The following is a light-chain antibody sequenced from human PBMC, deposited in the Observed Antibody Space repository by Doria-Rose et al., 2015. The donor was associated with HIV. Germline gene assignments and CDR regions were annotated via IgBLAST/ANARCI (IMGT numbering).Light chain of an antibody. V-gene: IGKV3-20*01. CDR3: HQYGSSWT. J-gene: IGKJ1*01. Sequence: DIVMTQSPGTLSLSPGERANLSCRASQSFSSTYLAWYQQKPGQAPSLLIYDGSSRATGIPDRFSGSGSGTEFTLTINRLQPEDFALYYCHQYGSSWTFGQGTKVEIK. CDR1: QSFSSTY. CDR2: DGS.